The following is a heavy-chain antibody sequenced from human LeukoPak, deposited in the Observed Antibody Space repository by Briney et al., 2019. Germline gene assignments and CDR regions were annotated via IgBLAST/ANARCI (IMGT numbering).Heavy chain of an antibody. Sequence: ASVKVSCKASGGTFSSYAISWVRQAPGQGLEWMGGMIPIFGTANYAQKFQGRVTITADESTSTAYMELSSLRSEDTAVYYCARDGDGYCSSTSCYETYNWFDPWGQGTLVTVSS. V-gene: IGHV1-69*13. CDR1: GGTFSSYA. J-gene: IGHJ5*02. CDR3: ARDGDGYCSSTSCYETYNWFDP. CDR2: MIPIFGTA. D-gene: IGHD2-2*03.